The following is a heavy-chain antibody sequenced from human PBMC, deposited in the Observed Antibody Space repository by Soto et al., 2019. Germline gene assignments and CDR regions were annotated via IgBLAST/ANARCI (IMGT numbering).Heavy chain of an antibody. CDR1: GFTFSSYA. Sequence: GGSLRLSCAASGFTFSSYAMHWVRQAPGKGLEWVAVISYDGSNKYYADSVKGRFTISRDNSKNTLYLQMNSLRAEDTAVYYCAREVGVTYYYYYGMDVWGQGTTVTVSS. J-gene: IGHJ6*02. V-gene: IGHV3-30-3*01. D-gene: IGHD1-26*01. CDR3: AREVGVTYYYYYGMDV. CDR2: ISYDGSNK.